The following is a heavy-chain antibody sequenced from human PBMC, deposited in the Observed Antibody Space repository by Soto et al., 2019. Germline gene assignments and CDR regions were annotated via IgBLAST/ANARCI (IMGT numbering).Heavy chain of an antibody. CDR1: GGSLSGYY. V-gene: IGHV4-34*01. Sequence: SETLPLTYAVYGGSLSGYYWIWIRQPPGKGLEWIGEINHSGSTKYNPSLKSRVTISVDTSKNQFSLKLSSVTASDTALYYCARGPGSSQSPDYYYYLDVWCKGTTITVSS. CDR3: ARGPGSSQSPDYYYYLDV. D-gene: IGHD6-6*01. J-gene: IGHJ6*03. CDR2: INHSGST.